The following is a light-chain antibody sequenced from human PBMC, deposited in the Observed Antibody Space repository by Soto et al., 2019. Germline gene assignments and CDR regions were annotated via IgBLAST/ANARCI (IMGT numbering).Light chain of an antibody. Sequence: EIVLTQSPGTLSLSPGERATLSCRSSQSVSSNFLAWYQQKPGQAPRLLIYDGSNRATGIPDRFSGSGSGTDFTLTISRLEPEEFAVYYCQQYDSSPRTCGQGTKVDIK. CDR2: DGS. CDR1: QSVSSNF. CDR3: QQYDSSPRT. J-gene: IGKJ1*01. V-gene: IGKV3-20*01.